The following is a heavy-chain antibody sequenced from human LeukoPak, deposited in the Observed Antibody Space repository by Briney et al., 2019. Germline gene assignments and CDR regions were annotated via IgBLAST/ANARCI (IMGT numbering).Heavy chain of an antibody. Sequence: SETLSLTCAVYGGSFSGYYWSWIRQPPGKGLEWIGEINHSGSTNYNPSLKSRVTISVDTSKNQFSLKLSSVTAADTAVYYCARDQTYYYDSGVPFDYWGQGTLVTVSS. V-gene: IGHV4-34*01. J-gene: IGHJ4*02. CDR3: ARDQTYYYDSGVPFDY. D-gene: IGHD3-22*01. CDR1: GGSFSGYY. CDR2: INHSGST.